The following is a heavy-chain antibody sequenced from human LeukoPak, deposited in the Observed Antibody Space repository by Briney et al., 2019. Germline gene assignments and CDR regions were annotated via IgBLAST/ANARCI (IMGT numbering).Heavy chain of an antibody. J-gene: IGHJ4*02. Sequence: KPSETLSLTCTVSGGSISSYYRSWIRQPPGKGLEWIGYIYYSGSTNYNPSLKSRVTISVDTSKNQFSLKLSSVTAADTAVYYCARGWIQLWSFDYWGQGTLVTVSS. V-gene: IGHV4-59*01. CDR2: IYYSGST. CDR1: GGSISSYY. CDR3: ARGWIQLWSFDY. D-gene: IGHD5-18*01.